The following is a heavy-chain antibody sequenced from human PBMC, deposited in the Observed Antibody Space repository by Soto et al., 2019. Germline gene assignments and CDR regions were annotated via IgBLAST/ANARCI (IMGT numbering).Heavy chain of an antibody. V-gene: IGHV3-33*01. D-gene: IGHD6-13*01. CDR3: ARAPTYTYSSTWSGDY. CDR2: IWYDGSNK. Sequence: PGGSLRLSCAASGFTFSSYGMHWVRQAPGQGLEWVAVIWYDGSNKYYADSVKGRFTISRDNSKNTLYLQMNSLRAEDTAVYYCARAPTYTYSSTWSGDYWGKGTLVTVSS. CDR1: GFTFSSYG. J-gene: IGHJ4*02.